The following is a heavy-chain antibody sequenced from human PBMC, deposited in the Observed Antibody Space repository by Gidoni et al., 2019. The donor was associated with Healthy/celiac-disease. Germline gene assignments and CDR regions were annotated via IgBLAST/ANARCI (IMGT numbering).Heavy chain of an antibody. J-gene: IGHJ4*02. Sequence: EVQLVESGGGLVQPGRSLRLSCAASGFTFDDYAMHWVRQAPGKGLEWVSGISWNSGSIGYADSVKGRFTISRDNAKNSLYLQMNSLRAEDTALYYCAKDIDPIAVAGTKADYWGQGTLVTVSS. V-gene: IGHV3-9*01. CDR2: ISWNSGSI. D-gene: IGHD6-19*01. CDR3: AKDIDPIAVAGTKADY. CDR1: GFTFDDYA.